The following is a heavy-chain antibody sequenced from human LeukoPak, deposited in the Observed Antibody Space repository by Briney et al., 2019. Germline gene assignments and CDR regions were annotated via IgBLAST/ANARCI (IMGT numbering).Heavy chain of an antibody. J-gene: IGHJ4*02. Sequence: SETLSLTCTVSGGSISSSTYYWGWVRQPPGKGLEWIGSIHYSGTTYYNPSLKSRVTISVDTSKNQFSLKLSSVTAADTALYYCARHTPIAAPAFDYWGQGTLVTVSS. CDR2: IHYSGTT. CDR3: ARHTPIAAPAFDY. CDR1: GGSISSSTYY. D-gene: IGHD6-6*01. V-gene: IGHV4-39*01.